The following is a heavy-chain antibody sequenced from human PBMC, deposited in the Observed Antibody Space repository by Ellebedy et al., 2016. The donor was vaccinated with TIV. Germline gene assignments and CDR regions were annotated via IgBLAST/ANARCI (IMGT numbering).Heavy chain of an antibody. CDR3: ATVRDGYNVHFYYGMDV. CDR1: GFPLRNYA. CDR2: ISGSGDSI. J-gene: IGHJ6*02. V-gene: IGHV3-23*01. D-gene: IGHD5-24*01. Sequence: GESLKISCAASGFPLRNYAMSWVRQAPGKGLEWVSTISGSGDSIYYADSVKGRFTISRDNSKNTLFLQMDSLRAEDTAVYYCATVRDGYNVHFYYGMDVWGQGTTVTVS.